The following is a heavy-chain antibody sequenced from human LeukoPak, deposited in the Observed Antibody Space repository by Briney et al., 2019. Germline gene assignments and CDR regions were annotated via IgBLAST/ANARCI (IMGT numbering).Heavy chain of an antibody. J-gene: IGHJ6*02. Sequence: GGSLRLSCAASGFTFSDSAVHWVRQASGKELEWVGRIRTKANSYATAYAVSVKGRFTISREDSKNTAYLQMNSLETEDTAVYYCTRIGGYSQYGMDVWGQGTTVTVSS. CDR1: GFTFSDSA. V-gene: IGHV3-73*01. D-gene: IGHD5-18*01. CDR3: TRIGGYSQYGMDV. CDR2: IRTKANSYAT.